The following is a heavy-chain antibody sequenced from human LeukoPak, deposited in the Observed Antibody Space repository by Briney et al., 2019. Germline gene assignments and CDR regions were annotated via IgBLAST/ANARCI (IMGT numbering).Heavy chain of an antibody. CDR2: IWYDGSNK. D-gene: IGHD3-22*01. J-gene: IGHJ4*02. CDR3: ARGAGNYDSSGLPDGDY. CDR1: GFTFSSYG. V-gene: IGHV3-33*01. Sequence: RRSLRLSCAASGFTFSSYGMHWVRQAPGKGLEWVAVIWYDGSNKYYADSVKGRFTISRDNSKNTLYLQMNSLRAEDTAVYYCARGAGNYDSSGLPDGDYWGQGTLVTVSS.